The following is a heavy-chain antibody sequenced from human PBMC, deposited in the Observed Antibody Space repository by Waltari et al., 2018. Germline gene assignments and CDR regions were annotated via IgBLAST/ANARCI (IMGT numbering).Heavy chain of an antibody. Sequence: QVQLVQSGAEVKKPGASVKVSCKASGYTFTSYDINWVRQATGQGLEWMGWMNPNSGNTGYAQKFQGRVTITRNTSISTAYMELSSLGSEDTAVYYCARVRYDFWSGYHYYYGMDVWGQGTTVTVSS. CDR3: ARVRYDFWSGYHYYYGMDV. D-gene: IGHD3-3*01. CDR2: MNPNSGNT. J-gene: IGHJ6*02. CDR1: GYTFTSYD. V-gene: IGHV1-8*03.